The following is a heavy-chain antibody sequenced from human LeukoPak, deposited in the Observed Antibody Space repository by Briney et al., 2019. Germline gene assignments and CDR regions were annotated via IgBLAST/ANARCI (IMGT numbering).Heavy chain of an antibody. Sequence: GGSLRLSCAASGFTFSSYGMHWVRQAPGKGLEWVAFIRYDGSNKYYADSVKGRFTISRDNSKNTLYLQMNSLRAEDTAVYYCAKLGLRSGTDGGNAFDIWGQGTMVTVSS. CDR3: AKLGLRSGTDGGNAFDI. CDR1: GFTFSSYG. V-gene: IGHV3-30*02. CDR2: IRYDGSNK. J-gene: IGHJ3*02. D-gene: IGHD1-1*01.